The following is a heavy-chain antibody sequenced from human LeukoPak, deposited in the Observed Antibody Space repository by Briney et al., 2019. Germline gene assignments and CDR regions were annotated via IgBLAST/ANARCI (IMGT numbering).Heavy chain of an antibody. CDR1: GGSISSYY. V-gene: IGHV4-59*08. D-gene: IGHD6-6*01. J-gene: IGHJ4*02. CDR3: AREQLEGNFDY. Sequence: SETLSLTCTVSGGSISSYYWSWIRQPPGKGLEWIGYIYYSGSTNYNPSLKSRVTISVDTSKNQFSLRLSSVTAADTAVYYCAREQLEGNFDYWGQGTLVTVSS. CDR2: IYYSGST.